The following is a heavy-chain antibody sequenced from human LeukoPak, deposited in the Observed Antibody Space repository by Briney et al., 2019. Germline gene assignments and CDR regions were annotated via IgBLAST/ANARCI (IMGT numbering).Heavy chain of an antibody. D-gene: IGHD6-19*01. V-gene: IGHV3-21*06. J-gene: IGHJ4*02. CDR1: GFTFSSYS. CDR3: AREDSSGWYYFDF. Sequence: GGSLRLSCAASGFTFSSYSMNWVRQAPGKGLEWVSSISSSSSYIYYADSVKGRFTISRDNARNLLYLQMNSLRAEDTAVYYCAREDSSGWYYFDFWGQGTLVTVSS. CDR2: ISSSSSYI.